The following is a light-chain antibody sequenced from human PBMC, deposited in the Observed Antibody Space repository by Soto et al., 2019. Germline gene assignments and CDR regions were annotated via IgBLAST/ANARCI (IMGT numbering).Light chain of an antibody. V-gene: IGKV3-15*01. J-gene: IGKJ5*01. CDR3: QQYNNWPPGT. CDR1: QSVSSD. CDR2: SAS. Sequence: EIVLTQSPGTLSLSPGERATLSCRASQSVSSDLAWYHQKPGQAPRLLIYSASTRATGIPARFSGSGSGTEFTLTISSLQSEDFAVYYCQQYNNWPPGTFGQGTRLEIK.